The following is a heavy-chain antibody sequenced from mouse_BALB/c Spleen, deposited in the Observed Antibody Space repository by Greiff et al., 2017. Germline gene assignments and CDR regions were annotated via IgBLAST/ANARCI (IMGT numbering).Heavy chain of an antibody. CDR3: AKHQDYGNYYAMDY. CDR2: IWGGGST. V-gene: IGHV2-6-5*01. J-gene: IGHJ4*01. Sequence: VMLVESGPGLVAPSQSLSITCTVSGFSLTDYGVSWIRQPPGKGLEWLGVIWGGGSTYYNSALKSRLSISKDNSKSQVFLKMNSLQTDDTAMYYCAKHQDYGNYYAMDYWGQGTSVTVSS. D-gene: IGHD2-1*01. CDR1: GFSLTDYG.